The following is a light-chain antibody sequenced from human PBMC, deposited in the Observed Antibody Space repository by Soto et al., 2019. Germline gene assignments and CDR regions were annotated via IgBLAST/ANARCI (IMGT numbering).Light chain of an antibody. CDR2: KAS. J-gene: IGKJ4*01. Sequence: DIQMTQSPSTLSASVGDRVTMTCRASQSISSWLAWYQQKPGKAPKLLIYKASTLESGVPSNFSGSGSGTEFTLTISSLQPEDFATYYCQQSYSTPLTFGGGTKVDIK. CDR3: QQSYSTPLT. CDR1: QSISSW. V-gene: IGKV1-5*03.